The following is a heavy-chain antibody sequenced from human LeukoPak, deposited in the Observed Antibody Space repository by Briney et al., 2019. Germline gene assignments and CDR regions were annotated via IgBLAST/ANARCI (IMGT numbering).Heavy chain of an antibody. CDR3: ARDLDRVNDY. D-gene: IGHD3-10*01. Sequence: GGSLRLSCAASGFTFSSYGMHWVRHAPGKGLEWVAVIWYDGSNKYYADSVKGRFTISRDNSKNTLSLQMNSLRAEDTGVYYCARDLDRVNDYWGQGTLVTVSS. V-gene: IGHV3-33*01. CDR1: GFTFSSYG. J-gene: IGHJ4*02. CDR2: IWYDGSNK.